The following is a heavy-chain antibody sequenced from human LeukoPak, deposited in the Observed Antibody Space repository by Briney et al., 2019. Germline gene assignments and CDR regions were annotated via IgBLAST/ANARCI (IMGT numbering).Heavy chain of an antibody. CDR1: GFTFSSDW. CDR3: ARGSSYYFDY. D-gene: IGHD1-26*01. CDR2: ISNDGSST. V-gene: IGHV3-74*01. J-gene: IGHJ4*02. Sequence: GGSLRLSCAAAGFTFSSDWMHWVRQAPGKGLVWVSRISNDGSSTSSADSVKGRFTISRDNAKNTLYLQMSSLRAEDTAVYYCARGSSYYFDYWGQGTLVTVSS.